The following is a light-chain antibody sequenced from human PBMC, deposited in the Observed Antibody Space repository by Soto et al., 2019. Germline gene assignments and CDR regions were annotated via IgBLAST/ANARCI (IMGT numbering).Light chain of an antibody. V-gene: IGKV1-12*01. CDR3: QQYYSYPYT. CDR2: SSS. Sequence: IQMTQSPSSVSASVGDRVTITCRASQGISSWLAWYQQKPGKAPKLLIYSSSTLQSGVPSRFSGSGSGTDFTLTISCLQSEDFATYYCQQYYSYPYTFGQGTRLEIK. J-gene: IGKJ5*01. CDR1: QGISSW.